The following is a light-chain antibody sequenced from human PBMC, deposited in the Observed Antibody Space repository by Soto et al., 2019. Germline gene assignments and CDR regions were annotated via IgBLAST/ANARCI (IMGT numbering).Light chain of an antibody. Sequence: QAVLTQPPSVSAAPGQKVTISCSGSSSNIEKNYVSWYQQLTGTAPKLLIYDSDKRPSEIPDRFSASKSGTSATLAITGLQTGDEADYCCGAWDDSLNTVVFGGGTKLTVL. V-gene: IGLV1-51*01. CDR3: GAWDDSLNTVV. CDR2: DSD. CDR1: SSNIEKNY. J-gene: IGLJ3*02.